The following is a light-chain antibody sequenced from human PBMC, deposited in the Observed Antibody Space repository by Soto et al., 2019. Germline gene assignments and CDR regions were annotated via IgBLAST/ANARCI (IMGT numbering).Light chain of an antibody. CDR2: STS. CDR1: QSIANY. V-gene: IGKV1-39*01. CDR3: QQSYSFPRT. Sequence: IQLTQSPSSLSASVGDRVTITSRASQSIANYLYWDHHQPGRAPKLLIYSTSTLQTGVPSRFSGSGSGTDFTLTINSLQPEDFGSYYCQQSYSFPRTFGQGTKGDI. J-gene: IGKJ1*01.